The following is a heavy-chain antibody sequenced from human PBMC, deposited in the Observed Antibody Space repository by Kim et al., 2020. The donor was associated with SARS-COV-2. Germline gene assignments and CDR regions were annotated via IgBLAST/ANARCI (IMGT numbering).Heavy chain of an antibody. J-gene: IGHJ4*02. Sequence: GGSLRLSCAASGFTFSSFYMNWVRQAPGKGLEWVANIKQDGSEKYYVDSVRGRFTISRDNTKNSVYLQMSSLRAEDTAAYYCARTWNCDNCGQGTLVTVS. D-gene: IGHD1-1*01. CDR3: ARTWNCDN. CDR1: GFTFSSFY. CDR2: IKQDGSEK. V-gene: IGHV3-7*03.